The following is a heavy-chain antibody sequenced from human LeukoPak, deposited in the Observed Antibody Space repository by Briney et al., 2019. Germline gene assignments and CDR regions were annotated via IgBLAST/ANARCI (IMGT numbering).Heavy chain of an antibody. J-gene: IGHJ4*02. CDR2: ISWNSGTI. CDR3: AKERIVGGYRYGPFDH. Sequence: GGSLRLSCAASGFTVSNKYMTWVRQAPGKGLEWVSGISWNSGTIGYEVSVKGRFTISRDNAKNSLYLQMNSLRAEDTALYYCAKERIVGGYRYGPFDHWGQGTLVTVSS. D-gene: IGHD5-18*01. CDR1: GFTVSNKY. V-gene: IGHV3-9*01.